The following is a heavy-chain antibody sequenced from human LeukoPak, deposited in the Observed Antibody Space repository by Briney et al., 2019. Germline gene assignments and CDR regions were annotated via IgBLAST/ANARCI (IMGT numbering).Heavy chain of an antibody. CDR3: AKGWNNSSWYAGYYDY. V-gene: IGHV3-9*01. CDR2: FSWNGAGI. J-gene: IGHJ4*02. Sequence: GGSLRLSCAASGFTFHDYAMRWVRHAPGKGLEWVSGFSWNGAGIGYADSVKGRFTISRDNAKNSLYLHMNSLRAEDTALYYCAKGWNNSSWYAGYYDYWGQGTLVTVSS. CDR1: GFTFHDYA. D-gene: IGHD6-13*01.